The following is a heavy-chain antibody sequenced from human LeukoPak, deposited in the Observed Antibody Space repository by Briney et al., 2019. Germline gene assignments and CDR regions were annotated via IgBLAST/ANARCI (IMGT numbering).Heavy chain of an antibody. Sequence: GGSLRLSCAASGFTFSSYEMNWVRQAPGKGLEWVSYISSSGSTIYYADSVKGRFTISRDNAKNSLYLQMNSLRAEDTAVYYCAREDCSGGSCHFDYWGQGTLVPVSS. D-gene: IGHD2-15*01. CDR3: AREDCSGGSCHFDY. V-gene: IGHV3-48*03. J-gene: IGHJ4*02. CDR1: GFTFSSYE. CDR2: ISSSGSTI.